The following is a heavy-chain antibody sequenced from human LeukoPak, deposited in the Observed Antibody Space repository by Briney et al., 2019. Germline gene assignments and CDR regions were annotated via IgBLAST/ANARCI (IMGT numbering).Heavy chain of an antibody. J-gene: IGHJ5*02. D-gene: IGHD3-10*01. CDR2: INPNSGGT. CDR1: GYTFTGYY. CDR3: ARNLWFGEGYNQLVFDP. Sequence: ASVTVSCKATGYTFTGYYMHWVGQAPGQGLAWVGWINPNSGGTNYAQKFQGRVTMTRDTSISTAYMELSRLRSDDTAVYYCARNLWFGEGYNQLVFDPWGQGTLVTVSS. V-gene: IGHV1-2*02.